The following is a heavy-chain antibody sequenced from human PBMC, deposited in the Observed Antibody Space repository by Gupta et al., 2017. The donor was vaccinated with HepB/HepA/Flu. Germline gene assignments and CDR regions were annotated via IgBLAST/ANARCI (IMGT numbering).Heavy chain of an antibody. CDR2: INNSGST. V-gene: IGHV4-39*01. CDR1: GGSISSSSYY. Sequence: QLQLQESGPGLVKPSETLSLTCTVSGGSISSSSYYWGWIGQPPGKGLEWIGSINNSGSTYYNPSLKRRVTISVDTSKNHFSLKLSSVTAADTAVYYCATQGTDSSGYSRLFDYWGQGTLVTVSS. CDR3: ATQGTDSSGYSRLFDY. D-gene: IGHD3-22*01. J-gene: IGHJ4*02.